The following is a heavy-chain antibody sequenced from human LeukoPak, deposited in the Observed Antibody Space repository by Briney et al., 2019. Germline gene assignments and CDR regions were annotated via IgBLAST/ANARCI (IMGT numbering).Heavy chain of an antibody. J-gene: IGHJ6*02. CDR3: AKDLGRIQTYGMDV. CDR2: ISSSGTTI. V-gene: IGHV3-11*01. CDR1: GLTFSDYY. Sequence: GGSLRLSCAASGLTFSDYYMSWIRQAPGKGLEWVSYISSSGTTIYYADSVRGRFTISRDNAKNSLYLQMNSLRAEDMAVYYCAKDLGRIQTYGMDVWGQGTTVTVSS.